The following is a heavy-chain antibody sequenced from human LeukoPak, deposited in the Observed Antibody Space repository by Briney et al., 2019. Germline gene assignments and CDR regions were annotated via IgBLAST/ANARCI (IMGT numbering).Heavy chain of an antibody. Sequence: PGRSLRLSCAASGFTFSSYEMSWVRQAPGKGLEWVSYITNSGGTTYYADSVKGRFTISRDNAKNSLYLQMNSLRAEDTAVYYCARQEDHDYGDYYFDYWGQGILVTVSS. D-gene: IGHD4-17*01. V-gene: IGHV3-48*03. CDR2: ITNSGGTT. CDR3: ARQEDHDYGDYYFDY. CDR1: GFTFSSYE. J-gene: IGHJ4*02.